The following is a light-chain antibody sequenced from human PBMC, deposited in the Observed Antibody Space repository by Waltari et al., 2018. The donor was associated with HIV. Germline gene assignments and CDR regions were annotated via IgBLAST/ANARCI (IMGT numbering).Light chain of an antibody. CDR2: AAS. J-gene: IGKJ2*01. V-gene: IGKV1-39*01. Sequence: DIQMTKFPSSLSASVGDRVTISCRASQSISSYINWYQEKPGKAPALLIYAASTSQSGVPSRFSASGSETDFTLTISSLQPEDCATYYCQQSYSLPRTFGQGTKLEIK. CDR1: QSISSY. CDR3: QQSYSLPRT.